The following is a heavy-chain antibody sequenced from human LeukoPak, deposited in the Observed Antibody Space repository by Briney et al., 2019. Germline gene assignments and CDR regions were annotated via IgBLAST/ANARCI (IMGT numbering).Heavy chain of an antibody. CDR3: ARDVDYANPRHDY. CDR2: ISYDGSNK. D-gene: IGHD4/OR15-4a*01. Sequence: PGGSLSLSCAASGFTFSSYGMHWVRQAPGKGLEWVAVISYDGSNKYYADSVKGRFTISRDNAKNSLYLQMNSLRAEDTAVYYCARDVDYANPRHDYWGQGTLVTVSS. J-gene: IGHJ4*02. CDR1: GFTFSSYG. V-gene: IGHV3-30*03.